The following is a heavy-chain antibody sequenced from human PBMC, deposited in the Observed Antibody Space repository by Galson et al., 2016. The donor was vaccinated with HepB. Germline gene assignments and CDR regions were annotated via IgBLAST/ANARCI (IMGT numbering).Heavy chain of an antibody. CDR3: AKVGPITGGLARYFDS. J-gene: IGHJ4*02. V-gene: IGHV3-30*04. CDR2: TSFDGVNQ. Sequence: SLRLSCAASGFTFSIYAMHWVRQAPGKGLEWVALTSFDGVNQYYADSVKGRFTISRDTSKNTLYLQMNSLKVEDTAVYYCAKVGPITGGLARYFDSWGQGTLVTVSS. D-gene: IGHD3-16*01. CDR1: GFTFSIYA.